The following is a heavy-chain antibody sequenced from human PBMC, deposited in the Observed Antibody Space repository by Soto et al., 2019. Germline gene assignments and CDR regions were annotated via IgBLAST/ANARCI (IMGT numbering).Heavy chain of an antibody. J-gene: IGHJ5*02. CDR1: GYTFTSYD. D-gene: IGHD6-13*01. CDR3: ARAYSSRRVWFDP. Sequence: QVQLVQSGAEVKKPGASVKVSCKASGYTFTSYDINWVRQATGQGLEWMGWMNPNSGNTGYAQKFQGRVTMTRNTSISTAYMGLSSLRSEDTAGYYCARAYSSRRVWFDPWGQGTLVTVSS. V-gene: IGHV1-8*01. CDR2: MNPNSGNT.